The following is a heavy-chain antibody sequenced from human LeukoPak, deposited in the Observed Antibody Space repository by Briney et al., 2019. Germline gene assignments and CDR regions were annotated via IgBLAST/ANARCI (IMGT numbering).Heavy chain of an antibody. D-gene: IGHD3-9*01. V-gene: IGHV3-11*06. CDR3: ARDGGSYYDILTGYSQLTYGMDV. CDR1: GFTSSDYY. Sequence: GGSLRLSCAASGFTSSDYYMSWIRQAPGKGLERVSYISSSSSYTNYADSVEGRFTISRDNAKNSLYLQMNSLRAEDTAVYYCARDGGSYYDILTGYSQLTYGMDVWGKGTTVTVSS. J-gene: IGHJ6*04. CDR2: ISSSSSYT.